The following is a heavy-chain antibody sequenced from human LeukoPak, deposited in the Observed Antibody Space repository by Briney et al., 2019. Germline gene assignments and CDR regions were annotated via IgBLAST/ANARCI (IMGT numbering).Heavy chain of an antibody. Sequence: PGGSLRLSCAASGFTFSSYAMSWVRQAPGKGLEWVSAISGSGGSTYYADSVKGRFTISRDNSKNTLYLQMNSLRAEDTAVYYCVKMSHYYDSSGDGPWGQGTLVTVSS. V-gene: IGHV3-23*01. D-gene: IGHD3-22*01. CDR1: GFTFSSYA. J-gene: IGHJ5*02. CDR2: ISGSGGST. CDR3: VKMSHYYDSSGDGP.